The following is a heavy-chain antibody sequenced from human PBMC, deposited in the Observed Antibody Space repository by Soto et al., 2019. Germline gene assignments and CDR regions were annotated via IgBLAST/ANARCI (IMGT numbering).Heavy chain of an antibody. CDR3: ASGPGYFATYEEVDSFDI. D-gene: IGHD2-15*01. CDR1: GFTFNRFE. J-gene: IGHJ3*02. V-gene: IGHV3-48*03. Sequence: EVQLVESGGGLIHPGGSLRLSCTASGFTFNRFEMNWVRQAPGRGLEWVSYISSRSTSIYYADSVKGRFTISRDNAKNSLYLQMNSLRAEDTATYYCASGPGYFATYEEVDSFDIWGRGTLITVS. CDR2: ISSRSTSI.